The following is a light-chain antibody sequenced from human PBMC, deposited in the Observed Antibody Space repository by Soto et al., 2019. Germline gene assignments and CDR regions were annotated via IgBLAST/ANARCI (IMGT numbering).Light chain of an antibody. Sequence: QSVLTQPPSASGTPGQTVIISCSGSRSGIGSNSVNWYQHLPGTAPKLLIYNNNQRPSGVPDRFSGSKSGTSASLAISGLQSEDEADYYCAAWDDSLTGPVFGTGTKVTV. J-gene: IGLJ1*01. CDR1: RSGIGSNS. V-gene: IGLV1-44*01. CDR3: AAWDDSLTGPV. CDR2: NNN.